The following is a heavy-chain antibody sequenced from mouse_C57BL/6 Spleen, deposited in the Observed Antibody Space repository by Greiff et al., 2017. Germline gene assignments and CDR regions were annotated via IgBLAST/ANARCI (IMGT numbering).Heavy chain of an antibody. D-gene: IGHD2-10*02. CDR3: ARGGYGNHWYFDV. V-gene: IGHV1-61*01. J-gene: IGHJ1*03. CDR1: GYTFTSYW. CDR2: IYPSDSET. Sequence: VQLQQPGAELVRPGSSVKLSCKASGYTFTSYWMDWVKQRPGQGLEWIGNIYPSDSETHYNQKFKDKATLTVDKSSSTAYMQLSSLTSEDSAVYYCARGGYGNHWYFDVWGTGTTGTVSS.